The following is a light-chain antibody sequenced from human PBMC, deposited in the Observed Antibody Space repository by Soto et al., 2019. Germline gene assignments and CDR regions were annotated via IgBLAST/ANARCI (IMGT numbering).Light chain of an antibody. Sequence: EIVLTQAPATLSVSPGETVTLFCRASQSISSSLAWYQQKPGRAPRLLISGASTRATDVPARFSGSGSGTEFTLTISSLQSEEFAVYHCQQYNNWPPLTFGGGTKVDIK. CDR1: QSISSS. V-gene: IGKV3-15*01. J-gene: IGKJ4*01. CDR3: QQYNNWPPLT. CDR2: GAS.